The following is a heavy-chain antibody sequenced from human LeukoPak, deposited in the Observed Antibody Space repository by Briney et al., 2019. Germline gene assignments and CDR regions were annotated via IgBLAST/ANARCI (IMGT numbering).Heavy chain of an antibody. CDR2: INSDGSST. CDR1: GFTFSSYW. CDR3: ARAKGPVLLWFGELLGAFDI. J-gene: IGHJ3*02. Sequence: GGTLRLSCAASGFTFSSYWMHWVRQAPGKGLVWVSRINSDGSSTSYADSVKGRFTISRDNAKNTLYLQMNSLRAEDTAVYYCARAKGPVLLWFGELLGAFDIWGQGTMVTVSS. D-gene: IGHD3-10*01. V-gene: IGHV3-74*01.